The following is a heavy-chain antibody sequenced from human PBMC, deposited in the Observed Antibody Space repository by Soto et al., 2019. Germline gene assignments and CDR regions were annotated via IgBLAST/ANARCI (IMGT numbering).Heavy chain of an antibody. CDR2: IIPILGIA. V-gene: IGHV1-69*04. CDR3: ARDLGGYCSGGSCSPF. J-gene: IGHJ4*02. Sequence: QVQLVHSGAEVKKPGSSVKVSCKASGGTFSSYTISWVRQAPGQGLEWMGRIIPILGIANYAQKFQGRVTITADKSTSTAYMELSSLRSEDTAVYYCARDLGGYCSGGSCSPFWGQGTLVTVSS. CDR1: GGTFSSYT. D-gene: IGHD2-15*01.